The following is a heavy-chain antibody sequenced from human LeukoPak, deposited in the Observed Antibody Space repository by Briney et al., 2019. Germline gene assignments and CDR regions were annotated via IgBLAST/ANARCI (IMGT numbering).Heavy chain of an antibody. Sequence: SETLSLTCTVSGGSVSSYYWSWIRQPPGKGLEWIGYIYYSGSTNYNPSLKSRVTISVDTSKNQFSLKLSSVTAADTAVYHCARNDYYSADYWGQGTLVTVSS. CDR3: ARNDYYSADY. J-gene: IGHJ4*02. CDR2: IYYSGST. V-gene: IGHV4-59*02. D-gene: IGHD3-22*01. CDR1: GGSVSSYY.